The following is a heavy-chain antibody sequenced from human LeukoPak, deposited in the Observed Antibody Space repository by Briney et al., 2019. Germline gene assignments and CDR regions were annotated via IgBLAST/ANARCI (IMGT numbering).Heavy chain of an antibody. CDR1: GYSFTSYW. J-gene: IGHJ6*03. Sequence: GESLKISCKGSGYSFTSYWIGWVRLMPGKGLEWMGIIYPGDSDTRYSPSFQGQVTISADKSISTAYLQWSSLKASDTAMYYCARHNYCSGGSCYSHYYYYMDVWGKGTTVTVSS. D-gene: IGHD2-15*01. CDR3: ARHNYCSGGSCYSHYYYYMDV. V-gene: IGHV5-51*01. CDR2: IYPGDSDT.